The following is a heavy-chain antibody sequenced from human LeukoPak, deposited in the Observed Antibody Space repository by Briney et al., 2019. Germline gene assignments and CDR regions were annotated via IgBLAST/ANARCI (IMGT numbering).Heavy chain of an antibody. CDR1: RYTLTELS. V-gene: IGHV1-24*01. CDR2: FDPEDGET. CDR3: ATPIYCTNGVCYTPRTYYGMDV. D-gene: IGHD2-8*01. Sequence: GASVKVSCKVSRYTLTELSMHWVRQAPGRGLEWMGGFDPEDGETIYAQKFQGRVTMTEDTSTDTAYMELSSLRSEDTAVYYCATPIYCTNGVCYTPRTYYGMDVWGQGTTVTVSS. J-gene: IGHJ6*02.